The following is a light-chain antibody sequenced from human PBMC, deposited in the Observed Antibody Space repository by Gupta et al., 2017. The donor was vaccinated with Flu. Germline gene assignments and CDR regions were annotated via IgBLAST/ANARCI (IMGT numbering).Light chain of an antibody. CDR2: KAS. CDR3: QQYESSSWT. V-gene: IGKV1-5*03. CDR1: QSISIW. J-gene: IGKJ1*01. Sequence: DIQMTQSPSTLSASVGDRVTITCRASQSISIWLAWYQQKPGKAPNLLIYKASTLESGVPSRFSGSGSGTEFTLTISSLQPDDFATYYCQQYESSSWTFGQGTKVEIK.